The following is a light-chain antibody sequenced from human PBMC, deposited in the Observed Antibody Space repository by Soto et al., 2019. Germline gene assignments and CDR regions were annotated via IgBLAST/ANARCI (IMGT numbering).Light chain of an antibody. J-gene: IGKJ1*01. CDR3: QQSYNTPLT. CDR2: DAS. V-gene: IGKV1-39*01. Sequence: IQVTQSPSSLAASVGDRVTITCRASQTISTYVNWYRQKSGAAPELLIYDASTLQSGVPSRFRGGGAGTYFTLTISSLQLDDFATYYCQQSYNTPLTFGQGTKVEIK. CDR1: QTISTY.